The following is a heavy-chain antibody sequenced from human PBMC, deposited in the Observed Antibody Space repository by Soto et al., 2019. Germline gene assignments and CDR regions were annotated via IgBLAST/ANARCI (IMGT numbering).Heavy chain of an antibody. CDR2: ISSSSAI. D-gene: IGHD3-16*01. Sequence: EVQLVESGGGLVQPGGSLRLSCAASGFSFSSYSMNWVRQAPGKGLEWVSYISSSSAIHYADSVKGRFTISRDNARNSLYLQMNSLGDEDTAVYYCASALPQGATMITFAFEYWGQGTLVTVSS. V-gene: IGHV3-48*02. CDR1: GFSFSSYS. J-gene: IGHJ4*02. CDR3: ASALPQGATMITFAFEY.